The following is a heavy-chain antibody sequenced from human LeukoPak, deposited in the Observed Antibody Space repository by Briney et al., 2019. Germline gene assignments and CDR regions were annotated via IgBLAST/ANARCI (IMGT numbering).Heavy chain of an antibody. J-gene: IGHJ4*02. D-gene: IGHD2-21*02. CDR2: VKSDGSST. CDR1: GFTFGSYA. V-gene: IGHV3-74*01. CDR3: ARDGFLGPVTAYLDY. Sequence: GGSLRLSCAASGFTFGSYAMSWVRQAPGKGLVWVSRVKSDGSSTSYADSVKGRFTISRDNARNTLYLQMNSLRAEDTAVYYCARDGFLGPVTAYLDYWGQGTPSTVSS.